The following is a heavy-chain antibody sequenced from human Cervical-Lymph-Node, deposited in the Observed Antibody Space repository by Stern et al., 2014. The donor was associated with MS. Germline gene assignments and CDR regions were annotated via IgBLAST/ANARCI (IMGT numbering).Heavy chain of an antibody. D-gene: IGHD2-2*02. J-gene: IGHJ4*02. V-gene: IGHV5-51*01. CDR2: IYPPDSNT. Sequence: EVQLVQSGAEVKKPGASLKISCKGSGYTFTNNRIAWVRQLPGKGLECMGIIYPPDSNTRYSPSFPGQVTISHDKYRNTAYLQWSSLTASDSAMYYCARQGCGSTSCHSIDYWGQGTLITVSS. CDR1: GYTFTNNR. CDR3: ARQGCGSTSCHSIDY.